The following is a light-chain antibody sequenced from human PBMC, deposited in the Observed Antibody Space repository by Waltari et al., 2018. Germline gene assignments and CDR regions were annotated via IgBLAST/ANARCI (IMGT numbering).Light chain of an antibody. J-gene: IGKJ1*01. CDR1: QGITNS. CDR2: AAS. V-gene: IGKV1-NL1*01. Sequence: DIQMTQSPSSLSASVGDRVTITCRASQGITNSLAWYQQKPGKAPKLLLSAASRLEGGVPSRFSGSGSGTDYTLTSSSLQPEDFATYYCQQYYSTLWTFGQGTKVEIK. CDR3: QQYYSTLWT.